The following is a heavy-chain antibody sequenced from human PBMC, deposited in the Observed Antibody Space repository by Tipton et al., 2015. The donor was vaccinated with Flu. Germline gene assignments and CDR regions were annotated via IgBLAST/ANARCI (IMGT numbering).Heavy chain of an antibody. CDR1: GGSISSGGYY. CDR3: ARVRSGWSYYFDY. CDR2: IYYSGST. Sequence: TLSLTCTVSGGSISSGGYYWSWIRQHPGKGLEWIGYIYYSGSTNYNPSLKSRVTISVDTSKNQFSLKLSSVTAADTAVYYCARVRSGWSYYFDYWGQGTLVTVSS. D-gene: IGHD6-19*01. V-gene: IGHV4-61*08. J-gene: IGHJ4*02.